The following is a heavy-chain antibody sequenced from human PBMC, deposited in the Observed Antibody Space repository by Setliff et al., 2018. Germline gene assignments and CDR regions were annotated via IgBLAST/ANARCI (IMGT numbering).Heavy chain of an antibody. V-gene: IGHV4-61*01. J-gene: IGHJ6*03. D-gene: IGHD3-3*01. CDR3: ARMSGFQYMDV. CDR1: GGSISGASIRSYY. CDR2: VYYSGTT. Sequence: SETLSLTCTVSGGSISGASIRSYYWSWIRQPPGKGLEFIGYVYYSGTTSYDPSLKSRVTISVDTSKNQFSLKLSSVTAADTAVYYCARMSGFQYMDVWGKGTTVTVSS.